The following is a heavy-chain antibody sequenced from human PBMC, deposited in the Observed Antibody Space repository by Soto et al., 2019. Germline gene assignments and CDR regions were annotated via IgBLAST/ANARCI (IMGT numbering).Heavy chain of an antibody. D-gene: IGHD2-8*01. CDR1: GFTFSSYA. CDR3: AREFQWAYYGMDV. V-gene: IGHV3-30-3*01. Sequence: PGGSLRLSCAASGFTFSSYAMHWVRQAPGKGLEWVAVISYDGSNKYYADSVKGRFTISRDNSKNTLYLQMNSLRAEDTAVYYCAREFQWAYYGMDVWGQGTTVTVSS. CDR2: ISYDGSNK. J-gene: IGHJ6*02.